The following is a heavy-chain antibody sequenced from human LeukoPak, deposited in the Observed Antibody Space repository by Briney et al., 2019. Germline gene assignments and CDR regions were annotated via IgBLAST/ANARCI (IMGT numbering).Heavy chain of an antibody. CDR1: GFTFNNYG. CDR2: ISGSGGST. CDR3: ARERIGDGYNYAY. D-gene: IGHD5-24*01. V-gene: IGHV3-23*01. Sequence: GGSLRLSSAASGFTFNNYGMSWVRQAPGKGLEWVSAISGSGGSTFYADSVKGRFTISRDNSKNTLYLQMNSLRAEDTAVYYCARERIGDGYNYAYWGQGTLVTVSS. J-gene: IGHJ4*02.